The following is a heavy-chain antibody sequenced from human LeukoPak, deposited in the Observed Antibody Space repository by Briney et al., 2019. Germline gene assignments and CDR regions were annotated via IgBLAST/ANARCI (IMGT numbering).Heavy chain of an antibody. D-gene: IGHD2-2*01. Sequence: SQTLSLTCAISGDSVSSNSTACNWIRQSPSRGLEWLGRTYYRSKWYNDYAVSVKSRITINPDTSKNQFSLQLNSVTPEDTAVYYCASSRKGDVYQLLIWGQGTLVTVSS. V-gene: IGHV6-1*01. CDR2: TYYRSKWYN. J-gene: IGHJ4*02. CDR1: GDSVSSNSTA. CDR3: ASSRKGDVYQLLI.